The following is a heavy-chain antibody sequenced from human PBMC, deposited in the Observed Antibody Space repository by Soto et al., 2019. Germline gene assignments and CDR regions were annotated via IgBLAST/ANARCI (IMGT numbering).Heavy chain of an antibody. CDR3: ARFCGVTMVRGVIVYYYGMDV. J-gene: IGHJ6*02. CDR1: GGSFSGYY. CDR2: INHSGST. V-gene: IGHV4-34*01. D-gene: IGHD3-10*01. Sequence: PSETLSLTCAVHGGSFSGYYWSWIRQPPGKGLEWIGEINHSGSTNYNPSLKSRVTISVDTSKNQFSLKLSSVTAADTAVYYCARFCGVTMVRGVIVYYYGMDVWGQGTTVTVSS.